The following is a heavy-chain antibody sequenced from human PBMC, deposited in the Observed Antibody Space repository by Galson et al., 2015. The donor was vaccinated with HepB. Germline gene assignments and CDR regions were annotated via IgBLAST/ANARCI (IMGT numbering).Heavy chain of an antibody. Sequence: CAISGDSVSSNSAAWNWIRQSPSRGLEWLGRTYYRSKWYNDYAVSVKSRITINPDTSKNQFSLQLNSVTPEDTAVYYCARDPWGVTGDPHYFDYWGQGTLVTVSS. J-gene: IGHJ4*02. D-gene: IGHD7-27*01. CDR3: ARDPWGVTGDPHYFDY. CDR2: TYYRSKWYN. CDR1: GDSVSSNSAA. V-gene: IGHV6-1*01.